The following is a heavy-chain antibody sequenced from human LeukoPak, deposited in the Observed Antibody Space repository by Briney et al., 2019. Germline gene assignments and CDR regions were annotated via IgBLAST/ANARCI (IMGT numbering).Heavy chain of an antibody. V-gene: IGHV3-33*01. CDR1: GFIFSSYG. J-gene: IGHJ4*02. CDR2: TWYDGSNK. D-gene: IGHD4-17*01. CDR3: ARDHGDYSGKDY. Sequence: GGSLRLSCAASGFIFSSYGMHWVRQAPGKGLEWVAVTWYDGSNKYYADAVRGRFTISRDNSKNTLYLQMNSLRAEDTAVYFCARDHGDYSGKDYWGQGTLVTVSS.